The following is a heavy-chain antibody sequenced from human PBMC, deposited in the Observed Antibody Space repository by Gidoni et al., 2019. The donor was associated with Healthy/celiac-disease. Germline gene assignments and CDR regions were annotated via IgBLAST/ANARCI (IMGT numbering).Heavy chain of an antibody. J-gene: IGHJ4*02. D-gene: IGHD3-10*01. CDR3: ATGLLLWFGEFLRDLGFDY. CDR2: ISGIGGST. V-gene: IGHV3-23*01. CDR1: GFTFSSYA. Sequence: EVQLLESGGGLVQPGGSLRLSCSASGFTFSSYAMRWVRQAPGKGLEWVSAISGIGGSTYYADSVKGRFTISRDNSKNTLYLQMNSLRAEDTAVYYCATGLLLWFGEFLRDLGFDYWGQGTLVTVSS.